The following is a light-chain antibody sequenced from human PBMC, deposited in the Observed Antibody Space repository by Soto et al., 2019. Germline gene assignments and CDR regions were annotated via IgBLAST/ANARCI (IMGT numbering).Light chain of an antibody. CDR3: QQSYSTLYT. J-gene: IGKJ2*01. CDR1: QSISSY. Sequence: DIQMTQSPSSLSASVGDRVTITCRASQSISSYLNWYQLKPGKAPKRLIYAASSLQSGVPSRFSGSGSGTDFTLTISSLQPEDFATYYCQQSYSTLYTFGQGTKLEIK. V-gene: IGKV1-39*01. CDR2: AAS.